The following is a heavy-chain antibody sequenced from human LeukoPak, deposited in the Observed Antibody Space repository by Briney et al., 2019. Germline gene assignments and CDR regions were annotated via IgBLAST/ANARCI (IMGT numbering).Heavy chain of an antibody. J-gene: IGHJ4*02. CDR3: ARDSGLASDFDY. V-gene: IGHV3-7*01. Sequence: GGSLRLSCAASGFTFDDYDMSWVRQAPGKGLEWVASIKQDGSEKYYVDSVKGRFTISRDNAKNSLYLQMNSLRAEDTAVYYCARDSGLASDFDYWGQGTLVTVSS. CDR2: IKQDGSEK. CDR1: GFTFDDYD. D-gene: IGHD3-3*02.